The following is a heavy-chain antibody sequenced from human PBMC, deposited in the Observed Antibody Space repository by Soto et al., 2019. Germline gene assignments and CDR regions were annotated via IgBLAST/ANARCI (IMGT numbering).Heavy chain of an antibody. Sequence: QVQLQESGPGLVKPSGTLSLTCSVSGDSITNDRWWSWVRQSPGKGLEWIGEIYHSGRTNYNPSLKSRVIISVDKSKNNSSLTLISVTAADTALYYWTANGYYSLDYWGQGSLVTVSS. CDR1: GDSITNDRW. CDR3: TANGYYSLDY. V-gene: IGHV4-4*02. J-gene: IGHJ4*02. CDR2: IYHSGRT. D-gene: IGHD5-12*01.